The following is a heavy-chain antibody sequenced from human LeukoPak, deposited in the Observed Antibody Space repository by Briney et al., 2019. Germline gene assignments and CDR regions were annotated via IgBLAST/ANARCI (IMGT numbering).Heavy chain of an antibody. D-gene: IGHD3-10*02. CDR2: IYSGGST. CDR3: ARESVPPHVGY. J-gene: IGHJ4*02. V-gene: IGHV3-66*01. Sequence: PGGSLRLSCAASGFTFSNYAMSWARQAPGKGLEWVSVIYSGGSTYYADSVKGRFTISRDNSKNTLYLQMNSLGAEDTAVYYCARESVPPHVGYWGQGTLVTVSS. CDR1: GFTFSNYA.